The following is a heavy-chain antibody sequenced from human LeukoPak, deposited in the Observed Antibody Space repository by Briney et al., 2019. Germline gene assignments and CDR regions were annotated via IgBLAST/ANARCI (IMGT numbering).Heavy chain of an antibody. J-gene: IGHJ4*02. V-gene: IGHV3-74*01. CDR3: ARGYSGSYRIDY. CDR1: GFTFSSYA. CDR2: INTDGSST. Sequence: PGGSLRLSCAASGFTFSSYAMSWVRQAPGKGLVWVSRINTDGSSTTYADSVKGRFTISRDNAKNTLYLQMNSLRADDTAVYYCARGYSGSYRIDYWGQGTLVTVSS. D-gene: IGHD1-26*01.